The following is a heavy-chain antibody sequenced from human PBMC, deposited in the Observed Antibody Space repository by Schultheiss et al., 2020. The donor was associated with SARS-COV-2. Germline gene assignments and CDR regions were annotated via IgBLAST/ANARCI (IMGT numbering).Heavy chain of an antibody. D-gene: IGHD7-27*01. CDR3: ARPNFGPQLGYHY. V-gene: IGHV4-39*01. CDR1: GGSISSSSYY. J-gene: IGHJ4*02. CDR2: IYYSGST. Sequence: SETLSLTCTVSGGSISSSSYYWGWIRQPPGKGLEWIGSIYYSGSTYYNPSLKSRVTISVDTSKNQFSLKLSSVTAADTAVYYCARPNFGPQLGYHYWGQGTLVTVSS.